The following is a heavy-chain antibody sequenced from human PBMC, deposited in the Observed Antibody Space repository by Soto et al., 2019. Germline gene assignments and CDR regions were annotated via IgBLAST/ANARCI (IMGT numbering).Heavy chain of an antibody. V-gene: IGHV4-59*01. CDR1: GGSISSFS. J-gene: IGHJ4*02. CDR2: VYYSGNT. CDR3: ARARYNYFDY. D-gene: IGHD5-18*01. Sequence: KASETLSLTCTVSGGSISSFSWSWIRQPPGKGLEYIGNVYYSGNTNYNPSLKSRVIVSVDTSKNQFSLRLSSVTAADTAVYYCARARYNYFDYWGQGTPVTVSS.